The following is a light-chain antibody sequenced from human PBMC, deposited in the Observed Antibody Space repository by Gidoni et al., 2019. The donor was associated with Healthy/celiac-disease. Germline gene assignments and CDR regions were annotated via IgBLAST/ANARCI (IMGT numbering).Light chain of an antibody. J-gene: IGKJ2*01. CDR1: QSISSY. Sequence: DIQMTQSPSSLSASVGDRVTITCRASQSISSYLNWYQQKPGKAPKLLIYAASSLQSGVPSRFSGSGSGTDFTLTISSLQPEDFATDYCQQSYSTPRSTFGQXTKLEIK. CDR3: QQSYSTPRST. V-gene: IGKV1-39*01. CDR2: AAS.